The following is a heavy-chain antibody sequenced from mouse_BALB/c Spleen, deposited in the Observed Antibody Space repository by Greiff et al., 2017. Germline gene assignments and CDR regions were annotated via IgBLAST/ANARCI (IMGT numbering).Heavy chain of an antibody. V-gene: IGHV5-6-5*01. D-gene: IGHD1-1*01. Sequence: EVMLVESGGGLVKPGGSLKLSCAASGFTFSSYAMSWVRQTPEKRLEWVASISSGGSTYYPDSVKGRFTISRDNARNILYLQMSSLRSEDTAMYYCARGLLRSFFDYWGQGTTLTVSS. CDR1: GFTFSSYA. CDR2: ISSGGST. CDR3: ARGLLRSFFDY. J-gene: IGHJ2*01.